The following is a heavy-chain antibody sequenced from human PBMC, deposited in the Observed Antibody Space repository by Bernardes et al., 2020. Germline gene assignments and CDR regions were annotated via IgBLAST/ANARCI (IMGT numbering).Heavy chain of an antibody. D-gene: IGHD5-12*01. V-gene: IGHV3-11*06. CDR2: ISSSGRYI. CDR3: ARGHLFEFTSEYIGNDTGLLDH. J-gene: IGHJ5*02. Sequence: GGSLRLSCAVSGFSFSDYYMSWVRKAPGKGLEWISSISSSGRYINYTDSMKGRLTISRDNAKNSLYLQMNSLRTEDTALYYCARGHLFEFTSEYIGNDTGLLDHWGQGTLVAVSS. CDR1: GFSFSDYY.